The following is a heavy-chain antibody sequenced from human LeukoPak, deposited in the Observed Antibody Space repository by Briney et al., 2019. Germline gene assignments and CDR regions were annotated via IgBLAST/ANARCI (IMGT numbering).Heavy chain of an antibody. CDR1: GFTFSSYA. J-gene: IGHJ6*02. CDR3: ARSTVASQFFYYYGMDV. CDR2: IPYDGSNK. V-gene: IGHV3-30-3*01. D-gene: IGHD4-23*01. Sequence: GGSLRLSCAASGFTFSSYAMHWVRQAPGKGLEWVAVIPYDGSNKYYADSVKGRFTISRDNSKNTLYLQMNSLRAEDTAVYYCARSTVASQFFYYYGMDVWGQGTTVTDSS.